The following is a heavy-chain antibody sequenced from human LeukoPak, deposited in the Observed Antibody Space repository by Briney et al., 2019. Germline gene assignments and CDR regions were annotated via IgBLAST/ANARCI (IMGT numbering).Heavy chain of an antibody. J-gene: IGHJ4*02. Sequence: GRSLRLSCTASGFTFGDYAMSWVRQAPGKGLEWVGFIRSKAYGGTTEYAASVKGRFTISRDDSKSIAYPQMNSLKTEDTAVYYCTRKSYSQGFDYWGQGTLVTVSS. CDR3: TRKSYSQGFDY. D-gene: IGHD6-13*01. CDR2: IRSKAYGGTT. CDR1: GFTFGDYA. V-gene: IGHV3-49*04.